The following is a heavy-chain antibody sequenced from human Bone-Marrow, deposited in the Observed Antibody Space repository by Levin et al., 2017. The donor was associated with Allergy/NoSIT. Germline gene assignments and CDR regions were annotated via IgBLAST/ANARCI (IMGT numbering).Heavy chain of an antibody. V-gene: IGHV4-59*01. J-gene: IGHJ4*02. D-gene: IGHD3-22*01. Sequence: SQTLSLTCSVSGSSISCCYWSWIRQSPGKGLEWIGYVYYSGSTNYNPSLKSRVTMSVDTSKNQLSLKLNSVTAADTAIYYCAGGLYDSLSYPPAYWGQGTLVTVSS. CDR1: GSSISCCY. CDR2: VYYSGST. CDR3: AGGLYDSLSYPPAY.